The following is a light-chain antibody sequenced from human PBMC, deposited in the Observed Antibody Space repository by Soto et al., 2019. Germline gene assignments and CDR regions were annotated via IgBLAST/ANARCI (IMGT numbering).Light chain of an antibody. CDR2: GAS. CDR3: QQTSSTPQT. J-gene: IGKJ4*01. CDR1: QSISIY. V-gene: IGKV1-39*01. Sequence: DIQMTQSTSSLSASVGVRVTITCRASQSISIYLHWYQQKPGKAPKLLIYGASSLQSGVPSRFSGSGSGTDFTLTISSLQPEDFATYYCQQTSSTPQTFGGGTKVDIK.